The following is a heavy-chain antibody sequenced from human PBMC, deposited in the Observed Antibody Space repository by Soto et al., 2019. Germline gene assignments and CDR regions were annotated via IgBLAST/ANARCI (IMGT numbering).Heavy chain of an antibody. CDR1: GFAFSSYA. J-gene: IGHJ4*02. V-gene: IGHV3-23*01. D-gene: IGHD3-16*01. CDR3: AKGYRRDRYNFGGLPDY. Sequence: GGSLRLSCAASGFAFSSYAMSWVRQPPGKGLEWVSAISGSGGSTYYADSVKGRFTISGDNSKNTLYLQMSSLRAEDTAVYYCAKGYRRDRYNFGGLPDYWGQGTLVTVSS. CDR2: ISGSGGST.